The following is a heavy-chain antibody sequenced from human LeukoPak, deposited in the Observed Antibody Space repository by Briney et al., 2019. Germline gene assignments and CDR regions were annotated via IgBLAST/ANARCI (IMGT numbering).Heavy chain of an antibody. Sequence: SETLSLTCAVSGVSISSGGYSWSWIRQPPGKGLEWIGYIYHSGSTYYNPSLKSRVTISVDRSKNQFSLKLSSVTAADTAVYYCARGSDIVATIPDYWGQGTLVTVSS. CDR2: IYHSGST. J-gene: IGHJ4*02. CDR3: ARGSDIVATIPDY. V-gene: IGHV4-30-2*01. CDR1: GVSISSGGYS. D-gene: IGHD5-12*01.